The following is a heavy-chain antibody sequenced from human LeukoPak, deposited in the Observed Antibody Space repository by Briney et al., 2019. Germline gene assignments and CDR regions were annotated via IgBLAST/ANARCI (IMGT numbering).Heavy chain of an antibody. CDR1: GYTFTDYY. CDR3: AREGNSYGLDH. CDR2: INPNSGGT. V-gene: IGHV1-2*06. D-gene: IGHD5-18*01. J-gene: IGHJ4*02. Sequence: ASVKVSCKASGYTFTDYYIHWVRQAPGQGLEWMGRINPNSGGTNYAQKFQGRVTMTRDTSISTAYMELSRLRSDDTAVYYCAREGNSYGLDHWGQGTLVTVSS.